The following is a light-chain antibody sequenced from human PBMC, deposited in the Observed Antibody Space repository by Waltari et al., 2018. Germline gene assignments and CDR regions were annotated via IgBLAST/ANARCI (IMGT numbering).Light chain of an antibody. Sequence: EIVMTQSPATLSVSPGERATLSCRASQSVSSNLAWYQQKPGQAPRLLIYGASTRATGIPARFSGSGSGTEFTLTISSLQSEDFAVYYWQQYNNWPRTFGGGTKVEIK. V-gene: IGKV3-15*01. CDR3: QQYNNWPRT. CDR1: QSVSSN. J-gene: IGKJ4*01. CDR2: GAS.